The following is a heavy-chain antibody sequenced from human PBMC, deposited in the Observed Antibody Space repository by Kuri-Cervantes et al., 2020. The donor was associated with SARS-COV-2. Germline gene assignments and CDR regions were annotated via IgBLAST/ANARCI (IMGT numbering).Heavy chain of an antibody. Sequence: SVKVSCKASGGTFSSYTISWVRQAPGQGLEWMGGIIPIFGTANYAQKFQGRVTITADKSTSTAYMELSSLRSEDTAVYYCARDPSQSVGATFDYWGQGTLVTVSS. CDR1: GGTFSSYT. D-gene: IGHD1-26*01. CDR3: ARDPSQSVGATFDY. V-gene: IGHV1-69*06. J-gene: IGHJ4*02. CDR2: IIPIFGTA.